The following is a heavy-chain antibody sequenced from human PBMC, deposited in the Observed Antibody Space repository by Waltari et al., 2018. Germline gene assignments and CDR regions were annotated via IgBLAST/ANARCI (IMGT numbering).Heavy chain of an antibody. Sequence: EVQLVESGGGLVQPGGSLRLSCAVSGFTFSSYWMHGCRQTPGEGLGRLPRHNTYGSFKNYADSVEGRFTMARDNAKDTVYRQMNSLRAEDTAIYYCVRGSLNPGFDYWGQGTLVTVSS. V-gene: IGHV3-74*01. CDR2: HNTYGSFK. J-gene: IGHJ4*02. CDR3: VRGSLNPGFDY. CDR1: GFTFSSYW.